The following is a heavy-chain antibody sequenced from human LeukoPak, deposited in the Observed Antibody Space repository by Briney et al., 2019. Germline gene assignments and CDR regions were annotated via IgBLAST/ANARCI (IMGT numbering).Heavy chain of an antibody. V-gene: IGHV3-21*01. Sequence: PGGSLRLSCAASGFTFSNYNMNWVRQAPGKGLEWVSSLSSSGDDALYADSVKGRFIISRDNAKNSLYLLMYSLRAEDTAVYYCARHYSSGWYGMDVWGQGTTVTVSS. J-gene: IGHJ6*02. CDR3: ARHYSSGWYGMDV. D-gene: IGHD6-19*01. CDR2: LSSSGDDA. CDR1: GFTFSNYN.